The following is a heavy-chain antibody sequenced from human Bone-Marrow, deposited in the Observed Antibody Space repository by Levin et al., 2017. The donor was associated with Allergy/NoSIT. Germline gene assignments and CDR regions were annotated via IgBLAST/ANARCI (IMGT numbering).Heavy chain of an antibody. CDR2: ISGSGGST. CDR3: AKDDSYYYDSSGYYLY. V-gene: IGHV3-23*01. D-gene: IGHD3-22*01. J-gene: IGHJ4*02. CDR1: GFTFSSYA. Sequence: PGGSLRLSCAASGFTFSSYAMSWVRQAPGKGLEWVSAISGSGGSTYYADSVKGRFTISRDNSKNTLYLQMNSLRAEDTAVYYCAKDDSYYYDSSGYYLYWGQGTLVTVSS.